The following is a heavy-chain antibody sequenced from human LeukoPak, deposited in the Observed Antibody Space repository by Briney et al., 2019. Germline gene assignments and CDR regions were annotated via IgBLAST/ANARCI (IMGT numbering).Heavy chain of an antibody. D-gene: IGHD2-21*01. CDR3: ARRGVVVNYYFYGLDV. Sequence: GASVKVSCKASGGTFSSYAISWVRQAPGQGLEWMGGIIPIFGTANYAQKFQGRVTITADESTSTAYMELSSLRSEDTAVYYCARRGVVVNYYFYGLDVWGQGATVTVSS. J-gene: IGHJ6*02. CDR1: GGTFSSYA. CDR2: IIPIFGTA. V-gene: IGHV1-69*13.